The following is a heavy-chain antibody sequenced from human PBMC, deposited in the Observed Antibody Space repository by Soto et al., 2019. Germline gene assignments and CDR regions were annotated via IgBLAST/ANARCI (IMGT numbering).Heavy chain of an antibody. CDR2: IWYDGSNK. CDR1: GFTFSSYG. Sequence: GGSLRLSCAASGFTFSSYGMHWVRQAPGKGLEWVAVIWYDGSNKYYADSVKGRFTISRDNSKNTLYLQMNSLRAEDTAVYYCATTLQGDYYGMDVWGQGTTVTVSS. D-gene: IGHD4-4*01. CDR3: ATTLQGDYYGMDV. J-gene: IGHJ6*02. V-gene: IGHV3-33*01.